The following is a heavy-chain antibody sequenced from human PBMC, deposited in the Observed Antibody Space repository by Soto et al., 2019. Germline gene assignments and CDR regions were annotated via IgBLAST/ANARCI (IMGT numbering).Heavy chain of an antibody. CDR3: ARGIHNNYGVTPAY. CDR1: GFTLSDYY. D-gene: IGHD2-8*01. V-gene: IGHV3-11*05. J-gene: IGHJ4*02. Sequence: GESLKVSCAASGFTLSDYYMSWIRQAPGRGLEWVSYISGSSSDTHYADSVKGRFTISRDNAKNSLYLQMNSLRAEDSAVYYCARGIHNNYGVTPAYWGQGTLVTVSS. CDR2: ISGSSSDT.